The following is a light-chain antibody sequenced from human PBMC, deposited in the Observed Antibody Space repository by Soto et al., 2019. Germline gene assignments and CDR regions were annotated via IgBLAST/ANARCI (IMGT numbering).Light chain of an antibody. Sequence: DIQMTQSPSSLSASVGDRVTITCRASQDIRHNLGWYQQKPGKAPKRLIYAASSLQSGVPSRFGGSGSGTEFTLTISSLQPEDFATYYCLQHNNYPPTFGQGTKVEV. CDR2: AAS. CDR3: LQHNNYPPT. J-gene: IGKJ1*01. V-gene: IGKV1-17*01. CDR1: QDIRHN.